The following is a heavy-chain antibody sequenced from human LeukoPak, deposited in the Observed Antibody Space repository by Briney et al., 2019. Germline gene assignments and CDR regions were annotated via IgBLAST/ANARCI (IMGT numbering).Heavy chain of an antibody. D-gene: IGHD3-10*01. CDR2: ISSTSSYI. V-gene: IGHV3-21*01. CDR3: AREYGSGTVGYYYYGMDV. CDR1: GFTFNSYS. J-gene: IGHJ6*02. Sequence: TGGSLRLSCAASGFTFNSYSMNWVRQAPGKGLEWVSSISSTSSYIYYADSVKGRFTISRDNAKNSLYLQMNSLRADDTAVYYCAREYGSGTVGYYYYGMDVWGQGTTVTVSS.